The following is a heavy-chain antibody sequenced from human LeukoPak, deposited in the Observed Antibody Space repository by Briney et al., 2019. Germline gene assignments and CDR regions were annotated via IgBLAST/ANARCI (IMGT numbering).Heavy chain of an antibody. CDR2: ISSSSNYI. J-gene: IGHJ5*02. Sequence: GGSLRLSCAASGFTFSSYSMNWVRQAPGKGLEWVSSISSSSNYIYYADSVKGRFTISRDDAKNSLYLQMNSLRAEDTAVYYCARDPSSGWYLKGWFDPWGQGTLVTVSS. CDR1: GFTFSSYS. CDR3: ARDPSSGWYLKGWFDP. V-gene: IGHV3-21*01. D-gene: IGHD6-19*01.